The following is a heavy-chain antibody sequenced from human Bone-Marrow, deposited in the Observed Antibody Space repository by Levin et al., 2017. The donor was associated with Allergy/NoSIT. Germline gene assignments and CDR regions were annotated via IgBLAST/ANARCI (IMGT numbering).Heavy chain of an antibody. D-gene: IGHD1-26*01. CDR3: AAHSFASGNYYLMDY. J-gene: IGHJ4*02. V-gene: IGHV4-59*08. CDR1: GGSVGDFY. Sequence: SETLSLTCSVSGGSVGDFYWSWIRQPPGKGLEWIAYFYDSGSTNYNPSLKSRVTISVDTSDNQVSLKLTSVTVADTAVYFCAAHSFASGNYYLMDYWGQGTQVTVSS. CDR2: FYDSGST.